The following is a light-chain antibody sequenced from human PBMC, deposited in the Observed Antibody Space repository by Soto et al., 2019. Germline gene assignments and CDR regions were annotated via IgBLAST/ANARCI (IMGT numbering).Light chain of an antibody. Sequence: DIQMTQSPSTVSASVGDRVTITCRASQSIGSWLAWYQQKPGKAPKVLIYDASSLESGVPSRFSGSGSGTEFTLTITTLQPDDFATYYCQQYNNYWTFGQGTKVEIK. CDR1: QSIGSW. J-gene: IGKJ1*01. V-gene: IGKV1-5*01. CDR2: DAS. CDR3: QQYNNYWT.